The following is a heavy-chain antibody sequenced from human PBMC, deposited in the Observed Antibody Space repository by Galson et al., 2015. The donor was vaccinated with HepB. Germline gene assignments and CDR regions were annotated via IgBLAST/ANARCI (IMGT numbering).Heavy chain of an antibody. CDR1: GFIFNYYG. Sequence: SLRLSCAASGFIFNYYGMNWVRQPPGKGLEWVSYISHSGDSMYYADSVKGRFTISRDNAKNSLFLQMNSLRDEDSAVYFCARDPHYYDFRSDSHFFDAWGQGTLVTVSS. D-gene: IGHD3-3*01. CDR2: ISHSGDSM. J-gene: IGHJ4*02. CDR3: ARDPHYYDFRSDSHFFDA. V-gene: IGHV3-48*02.